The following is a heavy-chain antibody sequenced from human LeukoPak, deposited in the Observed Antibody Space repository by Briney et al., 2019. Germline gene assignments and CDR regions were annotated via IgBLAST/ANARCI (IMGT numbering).Heavy chain of an antibody. CDR1: GYTFTSYG. CDR3: ARVVPFGELGDYFDY. V-gene: IGHV1-18*04. D-gene: IGHD3-10*01. CDR2: SSAYNGNT. J-gene: IGHJ4*02. Sequence: ASVTVSFKASGYTFTSYGISWVRQAPGQGLEWMGWSSAYNGNTNYPQKLQGRVTMTTDTSTSTAYMERRSLRSDHTAVYYCARVVPFGELGDYFDYWGQGTLVTVSS.